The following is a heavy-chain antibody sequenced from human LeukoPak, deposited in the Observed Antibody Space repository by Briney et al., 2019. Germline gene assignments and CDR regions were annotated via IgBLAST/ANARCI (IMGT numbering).Heavy chain of an antibody. CDR1: GFTFSSYA. CDR2: ISYDGRNK. V-gene: IGHV3-30*04. J-gene: IGHJ3*02. Sequence: PGGSLRLSCAASGFTFSSYAMHWVRQAPGKGLEWVAVISYDGRNKYYADSVKGRFTISRDNSKNTLYLQMNSLRAEDTAVYYCVSQEAPDDAFDIWGQGTMVTVSS. CDR3: VSQEAPDDAFDI.